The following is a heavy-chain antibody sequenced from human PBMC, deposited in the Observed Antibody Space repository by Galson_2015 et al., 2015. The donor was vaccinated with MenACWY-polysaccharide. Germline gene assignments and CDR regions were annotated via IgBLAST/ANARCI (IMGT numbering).Heavy chain of an antibody. CDR2: INSDGSST. J-gene: IGHJ4*02. Sequence: SLRLSCAASGFSLNSYWMHWVRHAPGKGLVWVSRINSDGSSTAYAGSVKGRFTISGDNAKNTLYLQMNSLRVEDTAVYYCARGAYYFDSWGQGTLITVSS. CDR3: ARGAYYFDS. CDR1: GFSLNSYW. V-gene: IGHV3-74*01.